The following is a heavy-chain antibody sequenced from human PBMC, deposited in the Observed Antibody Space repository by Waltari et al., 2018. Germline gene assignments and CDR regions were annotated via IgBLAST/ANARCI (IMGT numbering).Heavy chain of an antibody. CDR2: VYYNGRT. J-gene: IGHJ4*02. V-gene: IGHV4-39*01. CDR1: GDAITSDHYY. CDR3: ARHRDPDYYESIYCDI. D-gene: IGHD3-22*01. Sequence: QLQLQESGPGLVKPSETLSVNCIVSGDAITSDHYYWGWGRQAPGKGLEWIARVYYNGRTYDNPSLRNRVSITVDTSKNQLSLKMKSATAADTAVYYCARHRDPDYYESIYCDIWGQGALVTVSP.